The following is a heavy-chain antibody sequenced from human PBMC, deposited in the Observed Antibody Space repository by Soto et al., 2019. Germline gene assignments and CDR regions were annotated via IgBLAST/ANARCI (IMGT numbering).Heavy chain of an antibody. J-gene: IGHJ6*02. D-gene: IGHD1-20*01. CDR3: ARGTEEPGYNNYYYSGMDV. CDR2: SVPIFGTA. V-gene: IGHV1-69*13. Sequence: GASVKVSCRASGSTCSSYAISSVRQAPGQGLEWMGGSVPIFGTANYAQKFQGRVTITADESTSKAYVELSSLRSEATAVYYCARGTEEPGYNNYYYSGMDVWGQGIPVTVSS. CDR1: GSTCSSYA.